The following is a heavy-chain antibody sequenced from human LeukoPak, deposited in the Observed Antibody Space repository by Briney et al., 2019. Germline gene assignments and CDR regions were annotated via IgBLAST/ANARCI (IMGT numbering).Heavy chain of an antibody. CDR1: VFTVSSNY. J-gene: IGHJ5*02. CDR2: IYSCGST. Sequence: PGGSLRLSCAASVFTVSSNYMSWVRQAPGKGLEWVSIIYSCGSTYYADSVKGRFTISRDNSKNTLYLQMNSLRAEDTAVYYCAKITGSTWGQGTLVTVSS. CDR3: AKITGST. V-gene: IGHV3-53*01. D-gene: IGHD2-2*01.